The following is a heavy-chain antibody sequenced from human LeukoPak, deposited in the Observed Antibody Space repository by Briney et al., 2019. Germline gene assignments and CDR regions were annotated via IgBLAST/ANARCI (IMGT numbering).Heavy chain of an antibody. V-gene: IGHV4-59*12. CDR2: IYYSGSA. D-gene: IGHD5-12*01. J-gene: IGHJ4*02. CDR1: GGSISSYY. CDR3: ARASSSNSGYDSY. Sequence: SETLSLTCTVSGGSISSYYWNWIRQPPGKGLEWIGYIYYSGSANYNPSLKSRVTISVDKSKNQFSLKLSSVTAADTAVYYCARASSSNSGYDSYWGQGTLVTVSS.